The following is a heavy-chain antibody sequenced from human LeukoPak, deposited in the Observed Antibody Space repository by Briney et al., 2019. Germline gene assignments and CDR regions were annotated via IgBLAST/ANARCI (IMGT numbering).Heavy chain of an antibody. CDR3: ARDGYYDSSGTLRGYNWFDP. V-gene: IGHV1-18*04. CDR1: GYTFTDYH. J-gene: IGHJ5*02. Sequence: GASVKVSCKASGYTFTDYHMHWVRQAPGQGLEWMGWISAYNGNTNYAQKLQGRVTMTTDTSTSTAYMELRSLRSDDTAVYYCARDGYYDSSGTLRGYNWFDPWGQGTLVTVSS. CDR2: ISAYNGNT. D-gene: IGHD3-22*01.